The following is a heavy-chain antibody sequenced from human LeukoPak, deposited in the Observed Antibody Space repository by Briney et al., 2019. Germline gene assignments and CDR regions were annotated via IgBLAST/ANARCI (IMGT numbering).Heavy chain of an antibody. CDR3: ATDDYGSGVGGY. Sequence: ASVKVSCKASGYTFTGYYMHWVRQAPGQGLEWMGWINPNSGGTNYAQKFQGRVTMTEDTSTDTAYMEMSSLRSEDTAVYYCATDDYGSGVGGYWGQGTLVTVSS. CDR2: INPNSGGT. D-gene: IGHD3-10*01. CDR1: GYTFTGYY. J-gene: IGHJ4*02. V-gene: IGHV1-2*02.